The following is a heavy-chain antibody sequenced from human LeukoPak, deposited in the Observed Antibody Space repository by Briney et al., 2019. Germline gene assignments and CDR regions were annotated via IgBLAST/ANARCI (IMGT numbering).Heavy chain of an antibody. D-gene: IGHD6-19*01. CDR3: ARRTVANGWFRIDY. CDR1: GGSISTYY. J-gene: IGHJ4*02. V-gene: IGHV4-59*08. Sequence: PSETLFLTCTVSGGSISTYYWSWVRQAPGKGLEWIGYIYYNGATDYNPSLKSRVTISVDTSKNQFSLKLSSVTAADTALYYCARRTVANGWFRIDYWGQGSLVIVSS. CDR2: IYYNGAT.